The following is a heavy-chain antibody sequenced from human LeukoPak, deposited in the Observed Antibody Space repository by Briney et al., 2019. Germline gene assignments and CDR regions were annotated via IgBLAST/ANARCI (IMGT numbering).Heavy chain of an antibody. CDR3: ARGGGYYYYMDV. J-gene: IGHJ6*03. CDR2: VIRIFGTA. CDR1: GGTFSSYA. V-gene: IGHV1-69*05. Sequence: ASVQFSSTASGGTFSSYAISWVRPAPGQGLEWMGGVIRIFGTANYSQKFQGRVTITTDESTSTAYMELSSLRSEDTAVYYCARGGGYYYYMDVWGKGTTVTVSS. D-gene: IGHD3-10*01.